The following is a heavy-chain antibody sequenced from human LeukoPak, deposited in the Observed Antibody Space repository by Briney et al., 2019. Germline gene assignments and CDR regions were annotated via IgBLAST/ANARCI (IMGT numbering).Heavy chain of an antibody. CDR1: GYTFTGYY. V-gene: IGHV1-2*02. Sequence: ASVKVSCKASGYTFTGYYMHWVRQAPGQGLEWMGWINPNSGGTNYAQKFQGRVTMTRDTSISTAYMELSRLRSDDTAVYYCASRLVGATTPFDYWGQGTLVTVSS. CDR3: ASRLVGATTPFDY. J-gene: IGHJ4*02. CDR2: INPNSGGT. D-gene: IGHD1-26*01.